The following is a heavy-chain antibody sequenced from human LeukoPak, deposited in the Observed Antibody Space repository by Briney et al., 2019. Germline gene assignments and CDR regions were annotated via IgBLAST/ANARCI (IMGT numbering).Heavy chain of an antibody. J-gene: IGHJ4*02. CDR2: MNRDGSEV. V-gene: IGHV3-7*04. CDR1: GFPFAPFW. Sequence: GGSLRLSCAASGFPFAPFWMTWVRQAPGKGPEFVATMNRDGSEVAYGNSVRGRFTISRDNAKNSLYLQMYSLRAEDAAVYYCARGIDEWLYLNYWGQGALVTVSS. D-gene: IGHD3-3*01. CDR3: ARGIDEWLYLNY.